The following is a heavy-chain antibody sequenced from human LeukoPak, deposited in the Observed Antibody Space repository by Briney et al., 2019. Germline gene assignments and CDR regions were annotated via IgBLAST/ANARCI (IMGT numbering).Heavy chain of an antibody. Sequence: GGSLRLSCAASGFTFSSYWMSWVRQAPGKGLEWVANIKQDGNEKYYVDSVRGRFTISRDNAKNSLYLQMNSLRAEDTAVYYCARDDCSSISCYHNWFDPWGQGTLVTVSS. J-gene: IGHJ5*02. CDR2: IKQDGNEK. CDR1: GFTFSSYW. D-gene: IGHD2-2*01. CDR3: ARDDCSSISCYHNWFDP. V-gene: IGHV3-7*01.